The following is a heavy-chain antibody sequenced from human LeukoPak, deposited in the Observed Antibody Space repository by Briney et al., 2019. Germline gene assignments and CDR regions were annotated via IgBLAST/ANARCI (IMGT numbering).Heavy chain of an antibody. D-gene: IGHD4-17*01. J-gene: IGHJ5*02. Sequence: SQTLSLTCTVSGGSISSGGYYWSWIRQHPGKGLEWIGYIYYSGSTYYNPSLKSRVTISVDTSKNQFSLKLSSVTAADTAVYYCARGAGDYGDSPDWFDPWGQGTLVTVSS. CDR1: GGSISSGGYY. V-gene: IGHV4-31*03. CDR3: ARGAGDYGDSPDWFDP. CDR2: IYYSGST.